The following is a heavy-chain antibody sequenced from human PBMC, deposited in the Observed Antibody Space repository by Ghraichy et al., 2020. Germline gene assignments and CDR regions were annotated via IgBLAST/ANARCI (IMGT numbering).Heavy chain of an antibody. D-gene: IGHD3-10*01. Sequence: GGSLRLSCAASGFTFSNAWMSWVRQAPGKGLEWVGRIKSKTDGGTTDYAAPVKGRFTISRDDSKNTLYLQMNSLKTEDTAVYYCTTGMVRGPSGYYYYMDVWGKGTTVTVSS. V-gene: IGHV3-15*01. CDR3: TTGMVRGPSGYYYYMDV. J-gene: IGHJ6*03. CDR2: IKSKTDGGTT. CDR1: GFTFSNAW.